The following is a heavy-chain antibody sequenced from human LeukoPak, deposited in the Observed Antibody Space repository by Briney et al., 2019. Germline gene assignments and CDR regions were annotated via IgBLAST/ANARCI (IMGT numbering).Heavy chain of an antibody. Sequence: GGSLRLSCAASGFTFSSYGMHWVRQAPGKGLEWVAVISYDGSNKYYADSVKGRFTISRDNSKNTLYLQMNSLRAEDTAVYYCAKAWGYCSSTSCRGSYYYGMDVWGRGTTVTVSS. CDR3: AKAWGYCSSTSCRGSYYYGMDV. V-gene: IGHV3-30*18. CDR2: ISYDGSNK. J-gene: IGHJ6*02. D-gene: IGHD2-2*01. CDR1: GFTFSSYG.